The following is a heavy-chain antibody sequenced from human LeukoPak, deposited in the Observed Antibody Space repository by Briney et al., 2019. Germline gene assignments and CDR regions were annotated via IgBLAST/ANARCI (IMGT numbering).Heavy chain of an antibody. D-gene: IGHD6-19*01. CDR3: ARVKISSGGSGWYLGNEG. CDR2: INPNSGGT. CDR1: GYTFTGYY. J-gene: IGHJ4*02. V-gene: IGHV1-2*02. Sequence: ASVKVSCKASGYTFTGYYMHWVRQAPGQGLEWMGWINPNSGGTNYAQKFQGRVTMTRDTSISTAYMELSRLRSDDTAVYYCARVKISSGGSGWYLGNEGWGQGTLVTVSS.